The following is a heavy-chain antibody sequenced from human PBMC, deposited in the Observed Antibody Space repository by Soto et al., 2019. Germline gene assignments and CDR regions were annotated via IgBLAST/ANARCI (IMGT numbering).Heavy chain of an antibody. CDR2: VKQDGSDK. CDR3: ARTSGVVFDL. V-gene: IGHV3-7*01. D-gene: IGHD3-10*01. Sequence: EVQLVESGGGLVQPGGSLRLSCIASGFTFSGYWMSWVRQTPGKGLEWVANVKQDGSDKQYVDSVRGRLTISRDNAKNSVFLQMNFLRAEDTAVYYCARTSGVVFDLWGQGTMVTVSS. J-gene: IGHJ3*01. CDR1: GFTFSGYW.